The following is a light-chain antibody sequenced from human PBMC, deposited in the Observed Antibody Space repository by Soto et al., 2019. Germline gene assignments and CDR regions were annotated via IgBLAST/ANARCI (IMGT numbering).Light chain of an antibody. J-gene: IGKJ3*01. CDR2: AAS. V-gene: IGKV1-39*01. CDR1: QSISSY. Sequence: DIRMTQSPSSLSASVGDRVTITCRASQSISSYLNWYQQKPGKAPKLLIYAASSLQSGVPSRFSGSGSGTDFTLTISSLQPEDFATYYCQKSYSTPSITFGPGTKVDIK. CDR3: QKSYSTPSIT.